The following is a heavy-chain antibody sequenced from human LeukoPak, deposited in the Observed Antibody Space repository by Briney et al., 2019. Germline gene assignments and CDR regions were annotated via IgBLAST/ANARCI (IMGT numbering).Heavy chain of an antibody. CDR2: MNPNSGNT. CDR1: GYTFTSYD. V-gene: IGHV1-8*01. CDR3: AAGGGVTTLRGNAFDI. J-gene: IGHJ3*02. Sequence: ASVKVSCKASGYTFTSYDINWVRQATGQGLEWMGWMNPNSGNTGYAQKFQGRVTMTRNTSISTAYMEPSSLRSEDTAVYYCAAGGGVTTLRGNAFDIRGQGTMVTVSS. D-gene: IGHD4-17*01.